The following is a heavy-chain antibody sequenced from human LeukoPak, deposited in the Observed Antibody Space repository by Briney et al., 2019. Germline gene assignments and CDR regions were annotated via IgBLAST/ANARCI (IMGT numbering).Heavy chain of an antibody. CDR3: AREALESQYYYDSSSVPGY. J-gene: IGHJ4*02. Sequence: ASVKVSCKASGYTFTSYYMHWVRQAPGQGLEWMGIIKPSGGSTSYAQKFQGRVTMTRDTSTSTVYMELSSLRSEDTVVYYCAREALESQYYYDSSSVPGYWGQGTLVTVSS. CDR2: IKPSGGST. CDR1: GYTFTSYY. D-gene: IGHD3-22*01. V-gene: IGHV1-46*01.